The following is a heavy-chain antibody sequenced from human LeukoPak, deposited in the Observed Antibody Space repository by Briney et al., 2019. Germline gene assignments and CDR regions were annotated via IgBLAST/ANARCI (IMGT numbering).Heavy chain of an antibody. CDR3: ARFHYYSSGSCNYYYDMDV. CDR1: GYTFSNYW. J-gene: IGHJ6*03. Sequence: GESLKISCKGSGYTFSNYWIGWVRQMSGKGLEWMGIIYPSDSDTRYSTSFQGQVTISADKSIRTAYLQWSSLNASDTAMYYCARFHYYSSGSCNYYYDMDVWGKGTTVTVSS. CDR2: IYPSDSDT. D-gene: IGHD3-10*01. V-gene: IGHV5-51*01.